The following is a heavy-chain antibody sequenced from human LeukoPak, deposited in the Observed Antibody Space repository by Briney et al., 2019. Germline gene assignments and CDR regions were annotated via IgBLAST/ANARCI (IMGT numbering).Heavy chain of an antibody. Sequence: ASVKVSFKASGYAFTGYYMHWVRQAHGQGLEWMGWINPNSGGTNYAQKFQGRVTMTRDTSISTAYMELSRLRSDDTAVYYCARDPLVVVVPAASWFDPWGQGTLVTVSS. D-gene: IGHD2-2*01. V-gene: IGHV1-2*02. J-gene: IGHJ5*02. CDR3: ARDPLVVVVPAASWFDP. CDR1: GYAFTGYY. CDR2: INPNSGGT.